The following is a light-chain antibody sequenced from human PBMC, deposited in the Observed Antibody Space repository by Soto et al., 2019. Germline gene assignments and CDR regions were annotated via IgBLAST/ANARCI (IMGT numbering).Light chain of an antibody. V-gene: IGLV2-23*01. CDR1: SSDVGGYNL. J-gene: IGLJ3*02. CDR2: EGS. CDR3: CSYVAGSSTSVL. Sequence: QSVLTQPASVSGSPGQSITISCTGTSSDVGGYNLVSWYQQYPGKAPKLMIYEGSKRPSGVSNRFSGSKSGNTASLAISGLQAEDEADYYCCSYVAGSSTSVLFGGGTKLTVL.